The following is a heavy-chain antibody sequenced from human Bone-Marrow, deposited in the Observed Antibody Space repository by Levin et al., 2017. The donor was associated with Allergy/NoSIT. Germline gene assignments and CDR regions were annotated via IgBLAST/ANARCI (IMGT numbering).Heavy chain of an antibody. Sequence: GGSLRLSCAASGFTFSSYSMNWVRQAPGKGLEWVSSISSSSSYIYYADSVKGRFTISRDNAKNSLYLQMNSLRAEDTAVYYCARFMVRGVMLYFDYWGQGTLVTVSS. CDR3: ARFMVRGVMLYFDY. CDR2: ISSSSSYI. J-gene: IGHJ4*02. D-gene: IGHD3-10*01. CDR1: GFTFSSYS. V-gene: IGHV3-21*01.